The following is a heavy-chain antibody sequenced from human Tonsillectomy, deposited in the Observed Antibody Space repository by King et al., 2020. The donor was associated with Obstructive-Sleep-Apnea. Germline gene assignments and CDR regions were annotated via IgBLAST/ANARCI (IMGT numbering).Heavy chain of an antibody. J-gene: IGHJ4*02. V-gene: IGHV3-11*06. Sequence: VQLVESGGGLVKPGGSLRLSCAASGFTFSDYYMSWIRQAPGKGLEWVSYISSSSSYTNYADSGKGRFTISRDNAKNSLYLQMNSLRAEDTAVYYCAGASQLWFYSSPDYWGQGTLVTVSS. CDR2: ISSSSSYT. CDR1: GFTFSDYY. CDR3: AGASQLWFYSSPDY. D-gene: IGHD5-18*01.